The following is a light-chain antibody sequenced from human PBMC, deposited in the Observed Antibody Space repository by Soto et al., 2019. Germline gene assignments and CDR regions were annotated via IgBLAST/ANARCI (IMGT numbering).Light chain of an antibody. V-gene: IGLV1-40*01. J-gene: IGLJ1*01. CDR2: GNT. CDR1: SSNIGAGSD. CDR3: QTYDGSLSGLYV. Sequence: QSVLTQPPSISGAPGQRVTISCTGSSSNIGAGSDVHWYHQLPGTAPKLLIYGNTNRPSGVPDRFSGSKSGTSASLAIAGLQTEDEGDYYCQTYDGSLSGLYVFGTGTKVTVL.